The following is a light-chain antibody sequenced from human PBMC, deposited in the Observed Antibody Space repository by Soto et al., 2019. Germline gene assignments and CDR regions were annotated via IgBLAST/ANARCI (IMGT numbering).Light chain of an antibody. CDR3: CSYTTTGTVV. CDR1: SSDVGTYNL. V-gene: IGLV2-14*02. J-gene: IGLJ1*01. Sequence: QSALTQPASVSGSPGQSITISCTGTSSDVGTYNLVSWYQQHPVKAPRLIIYEGNKRPSGVPNRFSASKSGNTASLTISGLRAEDEADYYCCSYTTTGTVVFGTGTKVTVL. CDR2: EGN.